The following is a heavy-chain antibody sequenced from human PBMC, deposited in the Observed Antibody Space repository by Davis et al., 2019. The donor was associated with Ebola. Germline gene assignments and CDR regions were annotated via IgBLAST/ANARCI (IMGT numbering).Heavy chain of an antibody. D-gene: IGHD6-19*01. Sequence: GGSLRLSCAASGFTFSSYAMHWVRQAPGKGLEWVAVISYDGSNKYYADSVRGRLTTSRDNSKNTLYLQVNSLRPDDTAVYYCARDGTGWYPGDYWGQGTLVTVSS. CDR2: ISYDGSNK. V-gene: IGHV3-30-3*01. CDR1: GFTFSSYA. J-gene: IGHJ4*02. CDR3: ARDGTGWYPGDY.